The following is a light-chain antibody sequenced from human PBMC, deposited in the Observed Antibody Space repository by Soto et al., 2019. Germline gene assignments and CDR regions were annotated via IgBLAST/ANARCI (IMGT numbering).Light chain of an antibody. J-gene: IGLJ2*01. CDR1: SSDVGGYKY. Sequence: QSALTQPASVSGSPGQSITISCTGTSSDVGGYKYVSWYQQHPGKAPKLMIYEVSNRPSGVSNRFSGSKSGNTASLTISGLQSEYEAGYYCSSYTSSSTLVVFCGGTKVTVL. V-gene: IGLV2-14*01. CDR2: EVS. CDR3: SSYTSSSTLVV.